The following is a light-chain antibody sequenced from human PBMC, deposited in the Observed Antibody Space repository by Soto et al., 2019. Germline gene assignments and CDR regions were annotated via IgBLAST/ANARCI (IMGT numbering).Light chain of an antibody. CDR1: SSNIGARYD. CDR2: GNS. CDR3: QSYDSSLSGYYV. J-gene: IGLJ1*01. V-gene: IGLV1-40*01. Sequence: QSVLTQPPSVSGAPGQRVTISCTGSSSNIGARYDVHWYQQLPGTAPKLLIYGNSNRPSGVPDQFSGSKSGTSASLAITGLQAEDEADYYCQSYDSSLSGYYVFGTGTKLTVL.